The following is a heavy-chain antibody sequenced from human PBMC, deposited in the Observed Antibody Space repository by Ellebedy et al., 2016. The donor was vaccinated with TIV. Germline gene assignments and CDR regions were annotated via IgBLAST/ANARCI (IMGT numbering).Heavy chain of an antibody. CDR1: GDTFSTYA. D-gene: IGHD4-17*01. V-gene: IGHV1-69*13. J-gene: IGHJ6*02. Sequence: ASVKVSXXSSGDTFSTYAISWVRQAPGQGLEWIGGTIPIYGTTNYAQKFRGRVTITADESTRTAYMELSSLRSEDTAVYYCARPTVTTTYYYYAVDVWGQGTAVIVSS. CDR2: TIPIYGTT. CDR3: ARPTVTTTYYYYAVDV.